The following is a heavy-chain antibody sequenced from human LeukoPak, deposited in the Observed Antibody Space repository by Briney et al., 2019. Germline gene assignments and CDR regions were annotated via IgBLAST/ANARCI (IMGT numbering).Heavy chain of an antibody. D-gene: IGHD3-16*01. CDR1: GFSFSSYA. J-gene: IGHJ4*02. Sequence: GGSLILSCAASGFSFSSYAVSWVRQAPGKGLEWVSGISGSDGSTYYADSVKGRFTISRDNSKNTLYLQMNSLRAEDMAVYYCAKDGGQGADYWGQGTLVSVSS. CDR3: AKDGGQGADY. CDR2: ISGSDGST. V-gene: IGHV3-23*01.